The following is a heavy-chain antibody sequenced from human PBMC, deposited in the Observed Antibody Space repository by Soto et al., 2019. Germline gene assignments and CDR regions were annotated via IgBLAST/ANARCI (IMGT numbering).Heavy chain of an antibody. Sequence: QVQLVQSGAEVKKPGSSVKVSCKASGGTFSSYAISWVRQAPGQGLEWMGGIIPIGGTANYAQKFQGRVTITADESTSTAYMERSSRRSEDTAVYCCARDNRAAAGTDEYFQHWGQGTLVTVSS. D-gene: IGHD6-13*01. J-gene: IGHJ1*01. CDR3: ARDNRAAAGTDEYFQH. CDR2: IIPIGGTA. V-gene: IGHV1-69*01. CDR1: GGTFSSYA.